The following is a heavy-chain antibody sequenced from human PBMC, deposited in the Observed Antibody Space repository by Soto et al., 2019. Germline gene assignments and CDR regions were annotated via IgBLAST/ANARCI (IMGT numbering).Heavy chain of an antibody. CDR3: ARAPNDYGDYHYFYGMDV. Sequence: EVQLVESGGGLVQPGGSLRLSCAASGFTFSSYSMNWVRQTPGKGLEWVSYITSRSSTIYYADSVKGRFTISRDNAKNSLYLQMNSLGHEDTAVYYCARAPNDYGDYHYFYGMDVWGQGTTVTVSS. V-gene: IGHV3-48*02. CDR1: GFTFSSYS. D-gene: IGHD4-17*01. J-gene: IGHJ6*02. CDR2: ITSRSSTI.